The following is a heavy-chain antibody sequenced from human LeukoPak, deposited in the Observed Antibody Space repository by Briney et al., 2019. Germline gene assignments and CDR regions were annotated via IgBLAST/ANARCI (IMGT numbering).Heavy chain of an antibody. Sequence: AAVKVSCKASGYTFINYGISWVRQAPGQGLEWMGWISRYTGNTNYALQLQGRVTMTTDTSTSTACMELRSLRSDDTAVYYCARVSVTLFGAVIILNAFDVWGQGTMVTVSS. D-gene: IGHD3-3*01. CDR1: GYTFINYG. CDR3: ARVSVTLFGAVIILNAFDV. CDR2: ISRYTGNT. J-gene: IGHJ3*01. V-gene: IGHV1-18*01.